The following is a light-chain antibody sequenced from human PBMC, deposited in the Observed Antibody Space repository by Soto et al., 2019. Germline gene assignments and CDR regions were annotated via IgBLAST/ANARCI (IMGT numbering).Light chain of an antibody. CDR1: QSVNSN. V-gene: IGKV3-15*01. CDR3: QQYNNWPP. J-gene: IGKJ1*01. Sequence: EIVMTQSPATLSVSPGERATLSCRASQSVNSNLAWYQQKPGQAPRLLIYGASTRATGVPARFSGSGSGTECILTVSSLQSEAFAVYFCQQYNNWPPFGQGTKVEIK. CDR2: GAS.